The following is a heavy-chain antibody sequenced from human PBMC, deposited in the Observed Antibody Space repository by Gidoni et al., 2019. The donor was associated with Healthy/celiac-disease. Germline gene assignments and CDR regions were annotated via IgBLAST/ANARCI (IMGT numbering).Heavy chain of an antibody. J-gene: IGHJ4*02. CDR3: ARVGPYCSGGSCPFDY. Sequence: QVQLVQSGAEVEKPRAAVEVSVTASGYTFTGYYIHWVRQAPGQGLEWMGWINPNRSGTNYAQKFQGWVTMTRNTSISTAYMELSRLRSDDTAVYYCARVGPYCSGGSCPFDYWGQGTLVTVSS. CDR1: GYTFTGYY. CDR2: INPNRSGT. V-gene: IGHV1-2*04. D-gene: IGHD2-15*01.